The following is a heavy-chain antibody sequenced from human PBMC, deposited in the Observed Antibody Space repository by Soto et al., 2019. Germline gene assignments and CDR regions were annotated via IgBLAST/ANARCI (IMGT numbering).Heavy chain of an antibody. V-gene: IGHV4-30-2*01. CDR3: ARVPSP. J-gene: IGHJ5*02. Sequence: QLQLQESGSGLVKPSQTLSLTCAVSGGSISSGGYSWSWIRQPPGKGLEWIGYIYHSGSSYYNSSPXSXXTTSVDRSKNQFSLKLSSVTAADTAVYYCARVPSPWGQGTLVTVSS. CDR1: GGSISSGGYS. CDR2: IYHSGSS.